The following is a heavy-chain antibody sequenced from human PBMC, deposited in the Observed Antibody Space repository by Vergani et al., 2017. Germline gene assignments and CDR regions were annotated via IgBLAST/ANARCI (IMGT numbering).Heavy chain of an antibody. CDR3: AKHFRGWGIDY. CDR1: VHTLSTYA. D-gene: IGHD3-16*01. J-gene: IGHJ4*02. V-gene: IGHV3-30*02. Sequence: QVQLVESGGGVVQRGGSLRLSCATSVHTLSTYAMQWIRQGPGKGLEFVAFIQFDGSNQYYANSVKGRFTLSREFYKNTLYLQMNSLRTDDTATYYCAKHFRGWGIDYWGQGTQVIVSS. CDR2: IQFDGSNQ.